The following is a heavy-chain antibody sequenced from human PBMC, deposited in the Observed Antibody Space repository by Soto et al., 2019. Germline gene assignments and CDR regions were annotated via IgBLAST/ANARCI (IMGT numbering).Heavy chain of an antibody. V-gene: IGHV4-30-4*01. J-gene: IGHJ4*02. CDR1: GGSISSGDYY. Sequence: QVQLQESGPGLVKPSQTLSLTCTVSGGSISSGDYYWSWIRQPPGKGLEWIGYIYYSGSTYYNPSLKSRVTISVDTSKNQFSLKLSSVTAADTAVYYCARDLRITIFGVVNDYFDYWAREPWSPSPQ. D-gene: IGHD3-3*01. CDR3: ARDLRITIFGVVNDYFDY. CDR2: IYYSGST.